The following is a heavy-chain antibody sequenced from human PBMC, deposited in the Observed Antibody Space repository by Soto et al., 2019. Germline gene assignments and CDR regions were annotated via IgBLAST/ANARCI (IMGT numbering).Heavy chain of an antibody. V-gene: IGHV1-69*13. Sequence: SVKVSCKTSGGTFNTYALTWVRQAPGQGLEWIGGIIPMFGIKNVAQRFQGRVSIHADGSMTTAYMEMTSLRFDDTAVYYCAKEAGDHWGQGTLVTVSS. CDR1: GGTFNTYA. J-gene: IGHJ4*02. CDR3: AKEAGDH. D-gene: IGHD3-10*01. CDR2: IIPMFGIK.